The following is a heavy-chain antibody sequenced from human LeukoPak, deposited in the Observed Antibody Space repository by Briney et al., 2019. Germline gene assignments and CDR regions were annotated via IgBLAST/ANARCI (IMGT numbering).Heavy chain of an antibody. CDR1: GHTFTSYD. D-gene: IGHD4-17*01. CDR2: MNPNSGNT. CDR3: ARDQRRQITVTARDYYYYGMDV. Sequence: GASVKVSCKASGHTFTSYDINWVRQATGQGLEWMGWMNPNSGNTGYAQKFQGRVTMTRNTSISTAYMELSSLRSEDTAVYYCARDQRRQITVTARDYYYYGMDVWGQGTTVTVSS. J-gene: IGHJ6*02. V-gene: IGHV1-8*01.